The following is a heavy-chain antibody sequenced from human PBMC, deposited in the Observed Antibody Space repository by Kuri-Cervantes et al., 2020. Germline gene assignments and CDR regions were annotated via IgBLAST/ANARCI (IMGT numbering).Heavy chain of an antibody. CDR3: ARGTNSYWGSYRRAFDI. J-gene: IGHJ3*02. Sequence: SNTLSSTVAVHGWSFSGSYWSWIRQPPGKGLGWIGEINHSGSTNYNPSLKSRVTISVDTSKNQFSLKLSSVTAADTAVYYCARGTNSYWGSYRRAFDIWGQGTMVTVSS. V-gene: IGHV4-34*01. CDR2: INHSGST. CDR1: GWSFSGSY. D-gene: IGHD3-16*02.